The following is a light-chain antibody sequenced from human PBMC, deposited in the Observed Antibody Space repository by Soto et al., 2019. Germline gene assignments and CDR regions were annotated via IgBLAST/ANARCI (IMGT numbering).Light chain of an antibody. Sequence: EIVMTQSPATLSVSPGERATLSCRASQSVRSKLAWYQQKPGQAPRLLIYGAVTRATDIPARFSGSGSGTDFTLTISSLEPEDFAVYYCQQRSNLPWTFGQGTKVDIK. V-gene: IGKV3-11*01. CDR1: QSVRSK. CDR2: GAV. CDR3: QQRSNLPWT. J-gene: IGKJ1*01.